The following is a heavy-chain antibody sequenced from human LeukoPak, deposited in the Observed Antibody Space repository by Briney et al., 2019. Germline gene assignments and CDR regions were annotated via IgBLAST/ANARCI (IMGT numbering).Heavy chain of an antibody. V-gene: IGHV3-23*01. CDR2: ISGSGANT. D-gene: IGHD3-16*02. CDR3: AKERAGYTNPYYFDY. Sequence: GGSLRLSCAASGFTFSTYAMSWVRQAPGKGLEWVSTISGSGANTYYADSVRGRFTISRDNSKNTLYLHMNSLRAEDTAVSYCAKERAGYTNPYYFDYRGQGTLVTVSS. CDR1: GFTFSTYA. J-gene: IGHJ4*02.